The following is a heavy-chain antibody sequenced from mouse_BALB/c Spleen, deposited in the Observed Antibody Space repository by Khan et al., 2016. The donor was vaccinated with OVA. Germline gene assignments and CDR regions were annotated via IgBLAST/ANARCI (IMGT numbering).Heavy chain of an antibody. V-gene: IGHV2-6-1*01. CDR3: ARQPYYHYNIMDY. J-gene: IGHJ4*01. Sequence: QVQLKESGPGLAAPSQSLSITCTISGFSLTNYGVHWVRQPPGKGLEWLVVIWNDGTTTYNSSLKSRLTITKDKPPSQVFLKMNSLQTDDTAIYFCARQPYYHYNIMDYWGQGTSVTGSS. CDR1: GFSLTNYG. CDR2: IWNDGTT. D-gene: IGHD2-10*01.